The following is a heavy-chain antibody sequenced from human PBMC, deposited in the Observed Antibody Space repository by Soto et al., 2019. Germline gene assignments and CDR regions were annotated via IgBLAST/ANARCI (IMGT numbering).Heavy chain of an antibody. CDR3: AGGGTPIDY. Sequence: QVQLVQSGAEVKKPGASVKVSCKTSGYTFTNFGLSWVRQAPGQGLEWMGWISAYNGNTNYAQNFQGRVTMTTDTSTSTGQMGLGGLGSGGTAVLFCAGGGTPIDYWGQGTLVTVSS. J-gene: IGHJ4*02. D-gene: IGHD3-16*01. CDR1: GYTFTNFG. V-gene: IGHV1-18*01. CDR2: ISAYNGNT.